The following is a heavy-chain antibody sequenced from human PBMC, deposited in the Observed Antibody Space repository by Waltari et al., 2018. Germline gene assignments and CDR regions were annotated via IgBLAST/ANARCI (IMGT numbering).Heavy chain of an antibody. D-gene: IGHD4-4*01. CDR2: FDPEDGET. Sequence: QVQLVQSGAEVKKPGASVKVSCKVSGYTPTELTMHWVRPAPGKGLEWMGGFDPEDGETIYAQKFQGRVTMTEDTSTDTAYMELSSLRSEDTAVYYCATDPTNPTTPKGFYYYGMDVWGQGTTVTVSS. CDR1: GYTPTELT. CDR3: ATDPTNPTTPKGFYYYGMDV. J-gene: IGHJ6*02. V-gene: IGHV1-24*01.